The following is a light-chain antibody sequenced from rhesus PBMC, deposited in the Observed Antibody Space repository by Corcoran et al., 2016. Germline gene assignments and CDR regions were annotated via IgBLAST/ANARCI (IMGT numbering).Light chain of an antibody. CDR1: QSISSW. Sequence: DIQMTQSPSSLSASVGDTVTITCRASQSISSWLDWYQQKPGKAPKLLRYKASSLQSGVPSRFSGSGSGTDFTLTISSLRPEDFATNYCLQYSSSPYSFGQGTKVEIK. J-gene: IGKJ2*01. CDR3: LQYSSSPYS. V-gene: IGKV1-22*01. CDR2: KAS.